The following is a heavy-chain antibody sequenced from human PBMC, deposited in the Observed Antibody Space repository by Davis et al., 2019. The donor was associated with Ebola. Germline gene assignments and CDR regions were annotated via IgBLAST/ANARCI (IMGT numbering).Heavy chain of an antibody. CDR3: ASGYGMDV. J-gene: IGHJ6*02. CDR1: GGSFSGYY. CDR2: INHSGST. Sequence: MPSETLSLTCAVYGGSFSGYYWSWIRQPPGKGLEWIGEINHSGSTNYNPSLKSRVTISVDTSKNQFSLKLSSVTAADTAVYYCASGYGMDVWGQGTTVTVSS. V-gene: IGHV4-34*01.